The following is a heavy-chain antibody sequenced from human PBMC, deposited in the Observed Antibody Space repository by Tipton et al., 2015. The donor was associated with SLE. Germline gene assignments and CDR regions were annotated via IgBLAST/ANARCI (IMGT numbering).Heavy chain of an antibody. CDR1: GYTFTSYA. V-gene: IGHV7-4-1*02. CDR3: ARGPGYAVRNGMDV. J-gene: IGHJ6*02. D-gene: IGHD1-1*01. CDR2: INTNTGNP. Sequence: QSGAEVKKPGASVKVSCKASGYTFTSYAMNWVRQAPGQGLEWMGWINTNTGNPTYAQGFTGRFVFSLDTSVSTAYLQISSLKAADTAVYYCARGPGYAVRNGMDVWGQGTTVTVSS.